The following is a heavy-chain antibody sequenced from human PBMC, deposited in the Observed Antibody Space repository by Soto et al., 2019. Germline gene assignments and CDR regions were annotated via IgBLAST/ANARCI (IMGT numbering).Heavy chain of an antibody. CDR1: GYTFGSYG. V-gene: IGHV1-18*01. CDR2: ISAYNGNT. D-gene: IGHD3-3*01. Sequence: QVPLVQSGAEVKKPGASVKVSCKASGYTFGSYGMTWVRQAPGQGLEWMGWISAYNGNTDYAQKFQGRVTLTTDTSTDTAYMELRSLRSDDTAVYYCAIDRVVVPGWFDPWGQGTLVTVSS. CDR3: AIDRVVVPGWFDP. J-gene: IGHJ5*02.